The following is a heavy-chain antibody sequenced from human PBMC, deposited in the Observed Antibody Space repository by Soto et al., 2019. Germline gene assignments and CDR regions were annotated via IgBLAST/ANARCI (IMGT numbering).Heavy chain of an antibody. CDR3: HAGTTIFDY. CDR1: GFTFSSYW. Sequence: PGGSLRLSCAASGFTFSSYWMHWVRQAPGKGLVWVSLMNSDGSSTTYADSVKGRFTISRDNAKNTLYLQMTSLRAEDTAVSYCHAGTTIFDYWGQGTLVTVSS. V-gene: IGHV3-74*01. J-gene: IGHJ4*02. D-gene: IGHD1-1*01. CDR2: MNSDGSST.